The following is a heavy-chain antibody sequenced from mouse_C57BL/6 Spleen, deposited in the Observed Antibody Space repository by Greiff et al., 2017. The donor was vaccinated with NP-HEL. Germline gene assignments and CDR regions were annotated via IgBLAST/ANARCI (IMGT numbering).Heavy chain of an antibody. V-gene: IGHV14-2*01. CDR2: IDPEDGET. D-gene: IGHD4-1*01. Sequence: QRTEQGLEWIGRIDPEDGETKYAPKFQGKATITADTSSNTAYLQLSSLTSEDTAVYYCAQTGTGGFDYWGQGTTLTVSS. CDR3: AQTGTGGFDY. J-gene: IGHJ2*01.